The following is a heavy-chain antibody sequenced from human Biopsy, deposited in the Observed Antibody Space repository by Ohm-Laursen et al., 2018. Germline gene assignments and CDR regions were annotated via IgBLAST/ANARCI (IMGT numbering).Heavy chain of an antibody. J-gene: IGHJ5*02. V-gene: IGHV4-31*01. D-gene: IGHD3-22*01. CDR1: GGSISSGGSY. Sequence: PSDTLSLTCTVSGGSISSGGSYWSWIRQRPGKGLEWIGYIFNSANTYYNPSLKNLITISGDTSKNQFSLKLNSVTAADTAVYYCARGDYFDSNGYFWFDPWGQGTLATVSS. CDR2: IFNSANT. CDR3: ARGDYFDSNGYFWFDP.